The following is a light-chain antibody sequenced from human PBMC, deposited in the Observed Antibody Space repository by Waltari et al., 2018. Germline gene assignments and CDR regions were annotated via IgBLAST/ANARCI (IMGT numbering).Light chain of an antibody. V-gene: IGKV1-39*01. CDR1: QDIDRY. J-gene: IGKJ4*01. Sequence: DVQVTQSPSSLSASVGDSVTITCRTSQDIDRYLIWYQQKPGHAPKLLIYAASYFQSGVPSRFSGSGSGTDFSLTISSLQPEDFAVYYCQQNYRTPTFGGGTKVEVK. CDR3: QQNYRTPT. CDR2: AAS.